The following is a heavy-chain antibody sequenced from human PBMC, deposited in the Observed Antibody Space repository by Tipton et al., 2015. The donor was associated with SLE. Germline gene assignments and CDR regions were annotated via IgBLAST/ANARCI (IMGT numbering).Heavy chain of an antibody. Sequence: GSLRLSCADSGFTLSSYWMSWVRQAPGKGLEWVANIKQDGSEKYYVDSVKGRFTISRDKSKNTLYLQMNSLRAEDTAVYYCAKAQYRDTVLVGAFDIWGQGTMVTVSS. D-gene: IGHD2-8*02. CDR2: IKQDGSEK. V-gene: IGHV3-7*01. CDR3: AKAQYRDTVLVGAFDI. J-gene: IGHJ3*02. CDR1: GFTLSSYW.